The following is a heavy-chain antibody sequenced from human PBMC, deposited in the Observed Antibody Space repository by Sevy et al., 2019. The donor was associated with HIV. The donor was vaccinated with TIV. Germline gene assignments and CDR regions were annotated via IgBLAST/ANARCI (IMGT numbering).Heavy chain of an antibody. V-gene: IGHV1-24*01. J-gene: IGHJ5*02. CDR1: GYTLTKLS. CDR2: FDPQDDEA. Sequence: ASVKVSCKVSGYTLTKLSMHWVRQAPGKGLEWMGYFDPQDDEALYSQKFQGRLTMTVDTSTDTAYMELSSLTSEDTAVYYCATVGLRYYSASSQYQGDWFDPWGQGTLVTVSS. D-gene: IGHD2-15*01. CDR3: ATVGLRYYSASSQYQGDWFDP.